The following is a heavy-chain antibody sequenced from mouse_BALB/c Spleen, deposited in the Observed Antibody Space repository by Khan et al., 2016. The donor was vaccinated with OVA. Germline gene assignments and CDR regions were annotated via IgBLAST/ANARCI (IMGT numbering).Heavy chain of an antibody. CDR3: ARAGWDVFAY. CDR2: IYPGGDTT. J-gene: IGHJ3*01. CDR1: GYTFTDYV. Sequence: VQLQESGPELVKPGASEKMSCKASGYTFTDYVMNWVKQRNGQGLEWIGQIYPGGDTTYYNEKFKGKATLTADRSSSTAYMQLSNLTSEDSAVXFCARAGWDVFAYWGQGTLVTVSA. D-gene: IGHD4-1*01. V-gene: IGHV1-77*01.